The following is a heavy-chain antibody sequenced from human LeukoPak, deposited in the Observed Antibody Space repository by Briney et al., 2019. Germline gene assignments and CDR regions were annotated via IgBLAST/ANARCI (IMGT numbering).Heavy chain of an antibody. J-gene: IGHJ5*02. CDR2: INASGGNT. V-gene: IGHV3-23*01. D-gene: IGHD6-19*01. CDR1: GFTFTSYA. CDR3: AKPISGGLAVSADWFDP. Sequence: SGGSLRLSCTASGFTFTSYAMTWVRQAPGKRLQWVSTINASGGNTYYAESVRGRFTISRDNSKDTQYLQLNSLTAEDTAIYYCAKPISGGLAVSADWFDPWGQGTLVAVSS.